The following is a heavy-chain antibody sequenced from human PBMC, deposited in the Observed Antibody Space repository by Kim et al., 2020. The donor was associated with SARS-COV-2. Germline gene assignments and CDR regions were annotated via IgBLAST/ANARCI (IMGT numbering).Heavy chain of an antibody. V-gene: IGHV4-34*01. D-gene: IGHD1-26*01. J-gene: IGHJ4*02. CDR2: T. CDR3: ASLGGSYYFDY. Sequence: TKYEPSRKSRVTISVDTSKKQFYLKLSSVTAADTAVYYCASLGGSYYFDYWGQGTLVTVSS.